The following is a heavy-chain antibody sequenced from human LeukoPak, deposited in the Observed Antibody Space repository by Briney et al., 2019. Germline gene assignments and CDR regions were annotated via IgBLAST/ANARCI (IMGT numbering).Heavy chain of an antibody. J-gene: IGHJ5*02. CDR2: TNHSGST. CDR3: ARRTNYYGSGSFNWFDP. CDR1: GGSFSGYY. D-gene: IGHD3-10*01. V-gene: IGHV4-34*01. Sequence: SETLSLTCAVYGGSFSGYYWSWIRQPPGKGLEWIGETNHSGSTNYNPSLKSRVTTSVDTSKNQFSLKLSSVTAADTAVYYCARRTNYYGSGSFNWFDPWGQGTLVTVSS.